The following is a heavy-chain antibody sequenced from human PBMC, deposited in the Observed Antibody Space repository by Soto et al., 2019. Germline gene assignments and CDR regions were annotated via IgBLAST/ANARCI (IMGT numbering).Heavy chain of an antibody. V-gene: IGHV1-69*13. D-gene: IGHD6-19*01. CDR2: LIPILGTT. CDR1: GGTFSSDA. Sequence: SVKVSCKASGGTFSSDAVSGVRQAPGQGLEWMGGLIPILGTTHYAQKFQGRVTITEDESTNTAYMELSSLRSDDKAVYYCARASGYVSGCYHDYWGQGTRVTVSS. J-gene: IGHJ4*02. CDR3: ARASGYVSGCYHDY.